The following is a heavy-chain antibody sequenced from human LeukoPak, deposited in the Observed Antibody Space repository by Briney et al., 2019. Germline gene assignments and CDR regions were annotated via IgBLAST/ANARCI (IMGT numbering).Heavy chain of an antibody. Sequence: SETLSLTCAVYGGSFSGYYWSWIRQPPGKGLEWIGEINHSGSTNYNPSLKSRVTISVDTSKNQFSLKLSSVTAADTAVYYCAREAWDRNYYYYMDVWGKGTTVTVSS. D-gene: IGHD1-26*01. CDR2: INHSGST. CDR1: GGSFSGYY. V-gene: IGHV4-34*01. J-gene: IGHJ6*03. CDR3: AREAWDRNYYYYMDV.